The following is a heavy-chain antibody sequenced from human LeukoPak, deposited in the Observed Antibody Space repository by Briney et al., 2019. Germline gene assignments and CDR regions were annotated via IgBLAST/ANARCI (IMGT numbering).Heavy chain of an antibody. Sequence: PGGSLRLSCVASGFTFNTHGMHWARQTPGKGLEWVAFIPYNGRNEQFADFVKGRFTISRDYSSNTVYLQMNSLRTEDTAVYYCAKDRRHFTVTTAAYFDYWGQGTLVTVSS. CDR2: IPYNGRNE. V-gene: IGHV3-30*02. CDR1: GFTFNTHG. J-gene: IGHJ4*02. CDR3: AKDRRHFTVTTAAYFDY. D-gene: IGHD4-17*01.